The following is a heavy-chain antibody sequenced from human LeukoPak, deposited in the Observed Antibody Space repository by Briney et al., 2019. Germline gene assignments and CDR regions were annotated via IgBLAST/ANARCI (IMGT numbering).Heavy chain of an antibody. Sequence: GEALKISCKGSGYIFTSYWIGWVRPIRGKGLEWMWIIYPGDCDTSYSQSFQGQVTISADRSISTAYMQWSSLKASDTAMYYCARGDYGDYRIFYTLFDFWGQGTLVTVSS. CDR2: IYPGDCDT. J-gene: IGHJ4*02. V-gene: IGHV5-51*01. CDR1: GYIFTSYW. D-gene: IGHD4-17*01. CDR3: ARGDYGDYRIFYTLFDF.